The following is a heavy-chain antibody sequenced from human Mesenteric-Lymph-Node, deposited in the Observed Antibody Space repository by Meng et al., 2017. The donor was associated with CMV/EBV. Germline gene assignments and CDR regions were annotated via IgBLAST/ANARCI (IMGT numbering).Heavy chain of an antibody. D-gene: IGHD5-12*01. V-gene: IGHV1-2*02. Sequence: ASVKVSCKACTYTFTAHYIHWVRRAPGQGLEWMGWISPNSGGTNYAQRFQGRVTVTRDTSISTAYMELSRLRSDDTAVYYCARASIVATTELDYWGQGTLVTVSS. CDR3: ARASIVATTELDY. CDR1: TYTFTAHY. CDR2: ISPNSGGT. J-gene: IGHJ4*02.